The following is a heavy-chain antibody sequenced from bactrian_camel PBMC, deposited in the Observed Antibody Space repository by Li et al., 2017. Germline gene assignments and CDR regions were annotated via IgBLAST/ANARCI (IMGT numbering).Heavy chain of an antibody. V-gene: IGHV3S1*01. CDR3: ASWVGDY. J-gene: IGHJ4*01. CDR1: GFTLSSYR. CDR2: ITSSGGNT. D-gene: IGHD2*01. Sequence: VQLVESGGGLVQPGGSLRLSCAASGFTLSSYRTYWVRLAPGKGLEWVSAITSSGGNTWYPDSVKGRFTVSRDNAKNTVYLRMNSLKSEDTALYFCASWVGDYWGQGTQVTVS.